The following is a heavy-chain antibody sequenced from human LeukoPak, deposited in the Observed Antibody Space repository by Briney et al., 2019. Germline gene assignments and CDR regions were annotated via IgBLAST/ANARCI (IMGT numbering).Heavy chain of an antibody. J-gene: IGHJ3*01. CDR2: IYHSGST. CDR1: GDSISPYY. D-gene: IGHD5-18*01. V-gene: IGHV4-59*01. Sequence: SETLSLTCTVSGDSISPYYWSWIRQSPGKGLEWIGNIYHSGSTNFSPSLKRRVTMSVDKSKNQISLNLNSVTAADTAVYFCAREGYTYGSSRAFPFGGQGPLVTVSS. CDR3: AREGYTYGSSRAFPF.